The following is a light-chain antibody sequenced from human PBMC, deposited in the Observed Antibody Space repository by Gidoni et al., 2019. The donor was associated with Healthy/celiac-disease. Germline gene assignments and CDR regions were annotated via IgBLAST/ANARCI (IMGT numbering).Light chain of an antibody. V-gene: IGKV2-28*01. J-gene: IGKJ1*01. Sequence: VMPQSPLFLPVTPGEPASISCRSSQSLLHINGYNYLDWYLQKPGQSPQLLIYLGSNRASGVPDRFSGSGSGTDFTLKISRVEAEDVGVYYCMQALQTPWTFGQGTKVEIK. CDR1: QSLLHINGYNY. CDR2: LGS. CDR3: MQALQTPWT.